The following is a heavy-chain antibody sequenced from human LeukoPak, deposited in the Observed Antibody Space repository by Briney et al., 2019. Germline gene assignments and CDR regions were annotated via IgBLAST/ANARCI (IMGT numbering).Heavy chain of an antibody. CDR1: GGSISSYY. CDR3: ARLTRLSSSPDRYYFDY. CDR2: IHSSGST. V-gene: IGHV4-4*09. D-gene: IGHD6-6*01. Sequence: PSETLSLTCTVSGGSISSYYWSWIRQPPGKGLEWIDYIHSSGSTNYNPSLKSRVSISVATSKNQFYLKLSSVTAADTAVYYCARLTRLSSSPDRYYFDYWGQGTLVTVSS. J-gene: IGHJ4*02.